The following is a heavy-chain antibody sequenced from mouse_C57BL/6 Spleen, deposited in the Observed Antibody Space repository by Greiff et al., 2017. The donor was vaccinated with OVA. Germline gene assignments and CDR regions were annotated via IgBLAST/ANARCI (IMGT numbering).Heavy chain of an antibody. CDR2: IHPNSGST. D-gene: IGHD1-1*01. V-gene: IGHV1-64*01. CDR3: ARGRYYYGSSLDY. CDR1: GYTFTSYW. Sequence: QVQLQQPGAELVKPGASVKLSCKASGYTFTSYWMHWVKQRPGQGLEWIGMIHPNSGSTNYNEKFKSKATLTVDKSSSTAYMQLSSLTSEDSAVYYCARGRYYYGSSLDYWGQGTTLTVSS. J-gene: IGHJ2*01.